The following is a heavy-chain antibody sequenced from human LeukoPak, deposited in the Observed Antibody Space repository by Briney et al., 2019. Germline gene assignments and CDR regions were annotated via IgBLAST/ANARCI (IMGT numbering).Heavy chain of an antibody. D-gene: IGHD4-11*01. CDR1: TLTFSTYW. CDR2: ISNDGRST. J-gene: IGHJ4*02. Sequence: GGSLRLSCAASTLTFSTYWMNWVRQVPGKGLVWLSRISNDGRSTSYADSVKGRFTISRDNAKNTLYLQMNSLRAEDTAVYYCAREDSTTVTFYFDYWGLGTMVAVSS. CDR3: AREDSTTVTFYFDY. V-gene: IGHV3-74*01.